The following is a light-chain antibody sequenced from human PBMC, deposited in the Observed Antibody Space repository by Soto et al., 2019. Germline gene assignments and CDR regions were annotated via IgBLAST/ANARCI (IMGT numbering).Light chain of an antibody. CDR3: QQRSRWPLT. CDR2: DAS. CDR1: QSVSSS. J-gene: IGKJ4*01. Sequence: EIVLTQSPATLSLSPGETATLSCRASQSVSSSLAWYQQKPGQTPRLLIYDASNRATGIPARFSGSGSGTDFTLTVSSLEPEDFAVYYCQQRSRWPLTFGGGTTVEIK. V-gene: IGKV3-11*01.